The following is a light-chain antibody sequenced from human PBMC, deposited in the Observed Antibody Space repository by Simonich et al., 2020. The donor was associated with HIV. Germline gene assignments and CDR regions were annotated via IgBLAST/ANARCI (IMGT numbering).Light chain of an antibody. CDR1: QSISNW. CDR2: KAS. CDR3: QQYNSDST. Sequence: DIQMTQSPSTLSASVGDRVTITCRASQSISNWLAWYQQKPGKAPKLLIYKASSLESGVPSRFRGSGSGTEFTLTISSLQPDDFATYYCQQYNSDSTFGQGTKVEIK. V-gene: IGKV1-5*03. J-gene: IGKJ1*01.